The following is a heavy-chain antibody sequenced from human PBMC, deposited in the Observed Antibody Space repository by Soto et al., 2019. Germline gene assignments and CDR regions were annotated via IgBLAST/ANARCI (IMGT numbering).Heavy chain of an antibody. CDR1: GYTFTGYY. CDR2: INPNSGGT. Sequence: ASVKVSCKASGYTFTGYYMHWVRQAPGQGLEWMGWINPNSGGTNYAQKFQGWVTMTRDTSISTAYMELSRLRSDDTAVYYCARGGRITIFGVAQENWFDPWGQGTLVTVSS. D-gene: IGHD3-3*01. CDR3: ARGGRITIFGVAQENWFDP. V-gene: IGHV1-2*04. J-gene: IGHJ5*02.